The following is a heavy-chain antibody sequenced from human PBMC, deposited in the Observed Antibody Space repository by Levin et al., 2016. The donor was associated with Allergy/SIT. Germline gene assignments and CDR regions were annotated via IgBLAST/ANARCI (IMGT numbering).Heavy chain of an antibody. CDR1: GFIFSSYA. D-gene: IGHD3-9*01. Sequence: GGSLRLSCVASGFIFSSYAMHWVRQAPGKRLEWVAEIAYDGSSAYYIGSVRGRFTISRDNSKNTVFLQMDSLRTEDTAVYYCAKDEVEYNVLTGQTDFWGQGNLVTVSS. V-gene: IGHV3-30*04. CDR2: IAYDGSSA. CDR3: AKDEVEYNVLTGQTDF. J-gene: IGHJ4*02.